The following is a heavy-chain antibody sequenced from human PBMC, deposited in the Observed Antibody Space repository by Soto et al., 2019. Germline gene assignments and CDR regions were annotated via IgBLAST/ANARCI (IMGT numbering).Heavy chain of an antibody. J-gene: IGHJ4*02. CDR2: ISAYNGNT. Sequence: ASVKVSCKASGYTFTSYGISWVRQAPGQGLEGMGWISAYNGNTNYAQKLQGRVTMTTDTSTSTAYMELRSLRSDDTAVYYCARDSSLWFGELLLDYWGQGTLVTVSS. CDR3: ARDSSLWFGELLLDY. V-gene: IGHV1-18*01. D-gene: IGHD3-10*01. CDR1: GYTFTSYG.